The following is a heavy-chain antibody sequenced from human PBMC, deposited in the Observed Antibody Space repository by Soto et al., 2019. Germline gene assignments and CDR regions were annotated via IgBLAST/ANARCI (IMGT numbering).Heavy chain of an antibody. Sequence: GGSLRLSCAASGFTLSSYGMHWVRQAPGKGLEWVAVIWYDGSNKYYADSVKGRFTISRDNSKNTLYLQMNSLRAEDTAVYYCAREVYCSSTSCNQEFDYCGQGTLVTVSS. CDR1: GFTLSSYG. D-gene: IGHD2-2*01. CDR3: AREVYCSSTSCNQEFDY. J-gene: IGHJ4*02. CDR2: IWYDGSNK. V-gene: IGHV3-33*01.